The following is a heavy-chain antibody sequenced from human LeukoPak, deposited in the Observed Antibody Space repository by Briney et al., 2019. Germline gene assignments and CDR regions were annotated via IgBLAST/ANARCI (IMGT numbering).Heavy chain of an antibody. CDR3: ATVIVGTGTTLPNY. D-gene: IGHD1-7*01. Sequence: ASVKVSCKVSGYTLTELSMHWVRQAPGKGLEWMGGFDPEGGETIYAQKFQGRVTMTEDTSTDTAYMELSSLRSEDTAVYYCATVIVGTGTTLPNYWGQGTLVTVSS. CDR2: FDPEGGET. CDR1: GYTLTELS. V-gene: IGHV1-24*01. J-gene: IGHJ4*02.